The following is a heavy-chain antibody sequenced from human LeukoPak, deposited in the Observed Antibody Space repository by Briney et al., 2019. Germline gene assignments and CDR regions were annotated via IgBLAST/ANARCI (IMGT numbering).Heavy chain of an antibody. CDR1: GGSISSGGYY. V-gene: IGHV4-31*03. J-gene: IGHJ4*02. CDR2: IYYSGST. D-gene: IGHD3-22*01. Sequence: SETLSLTCTVSGGSISSGGYYWSWIRQHPGKGLGWIGYIYYSGSTYYNPSLKSRVTISVDTSKNQFSLKLSSVTAADTAVYYCARGDDSSGYYYPPHWGQGTLVTVSS. CDR3: ARGDDSSGYYYPPH.